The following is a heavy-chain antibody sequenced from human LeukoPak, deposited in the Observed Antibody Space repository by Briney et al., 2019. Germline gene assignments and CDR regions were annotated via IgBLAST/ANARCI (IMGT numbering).Heavy chain of an antibody. CDR1: GYTFTSYY. J-gene: IGHJ4*02. CDR2: INPSGGST. V-gene: IGHV1-46*01. D-gene: IGHD5-12*01. CDR3: AGGPSPIKTSGRIDY. Sequence: GASVKVSCKASGYTFTSYYMHWVRQAPGQGLEWMGIINPSGGSTSYAQKFQGRVTMTRDMSTSTVYMELSSLRSEDTAVYYCAGGPSPIKTSGRIDYWGQGTLVTVSS.